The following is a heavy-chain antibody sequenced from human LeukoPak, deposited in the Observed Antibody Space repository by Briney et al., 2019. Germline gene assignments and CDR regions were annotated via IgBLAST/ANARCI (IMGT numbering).Heavy chain of an antibody. Sequence: SVKVSCKASGGTFGSYAISWVRQAPGQGLEWMGRIILILGIANYAQKFQGRVTITADKSTSTAYMELSSLRSEDTAVYYCARGVVVPAAISNWFDPWGQGTLVTVSS. CDR2: IILILGIA. V-gene: IGHV1-69*04. D-gene: IGHD2-2*01. CDR1: GGTFGSYA. J-gene: IGHJ5*02. CDR3: ARGVVVPAAISNWFDP.